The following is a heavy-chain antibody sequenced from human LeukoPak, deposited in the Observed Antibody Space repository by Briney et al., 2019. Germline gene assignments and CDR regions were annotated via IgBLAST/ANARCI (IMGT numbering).Heavy chain of an antibody. J-gene: IGHJ4*02. CDR2: IYYSGST. V-gene: IGHV4-31*03. Sequence: SETLSLTCTVSGGSISSGGYYWSWIRQHPGKGLEWIGYIYYSGSTYYNPSLKSRVTISVDTSKNQFSLKLSSVTAADTAVYYCARVGAYYDSSGYYYYFDYWGQGTLVTVSS. CDR3: ARVGAYYDSSGYYYYFDY. CDR1: GGSISSGGYY. D-gene: IGHD3-22*01.